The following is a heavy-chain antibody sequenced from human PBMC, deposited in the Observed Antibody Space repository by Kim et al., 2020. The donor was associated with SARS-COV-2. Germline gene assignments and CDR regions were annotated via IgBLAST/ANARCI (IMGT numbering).Heavy chain of an antibody. D-gene: IGHD6-19*01. CDR3: VLLWGSGREGVDY. Sequence: GGSLRLSCVASGFNFNDYTMHWVRQSPGKGLEWVSLITWDGGRRHYADSVKGRFTISRDNRKNSLFLEMNSLRIDDSALYYCVLLWGSGREGVDYWGQGTLVTVSS. J-gene: IGHJ4*02. V-gene: IGHV3-43*01. CDR1: GFNFNDYT. CDR2: ITWDGGRR.